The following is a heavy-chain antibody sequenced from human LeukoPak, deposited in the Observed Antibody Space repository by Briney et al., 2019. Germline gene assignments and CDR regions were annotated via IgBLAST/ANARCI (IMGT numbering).Heavy chain of an antibody. CDR1: GFTFSSYG. CDR2: ISYDGSNK. V-gene: IGHV3-30*03. CDR3: ARGRGVDS. Sequence: GGSLRLSCAASGFTFSSYGMHWVRQAPGKGLEWVAVISYDGSNKYYADSVKGRFTISRDNSKDTLYLQMNSLRAEDTAVYYCARGRGVDSWGQGALVTVSS. D-gene: IGHD3-10*01. J-gene: IGHJ4*02.